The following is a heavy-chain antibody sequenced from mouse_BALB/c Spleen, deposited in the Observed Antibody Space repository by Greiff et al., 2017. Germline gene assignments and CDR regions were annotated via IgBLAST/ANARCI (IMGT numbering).Heavy chain of an antibody. CDR1: GFTFSSYT. V-gene: IGHV5-9-3*01. J-gene: IGHJ3*01. CDR3: ARDYYGPFAY. Sequence: EVQLVESGGGLVKPGGSLKLSCAASGFTFSSYTMSWVRQTPEKRLEWVATISSGGSCTYYPDSVKGRFTISRDNARNILYLQMSSLRSEDTAMYYCARDYYGPFAYWGQGTMVTVSA. CDR2: ISSGGSCT. D-gene: IGHD2-1*01.